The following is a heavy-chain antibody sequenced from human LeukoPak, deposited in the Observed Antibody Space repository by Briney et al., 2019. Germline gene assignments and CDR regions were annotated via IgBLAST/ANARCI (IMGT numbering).Heavy chain of an antibody. J-gene: IGHJ4*02. Sequence: PSETLSLTCAVYGGSFSGYYWSWIRQPPGKGLEWIGEINHSGSTNYNPSLKSRVTISVDTSKNQFSLKLSSVTAADTAVYYCARGRGRLWYYYDGSGFPAFDYWGQGTLVTVSS. CDR2: INHSGST. CDR3: ARGRGRLWYYYDGSGFPAFDY. CDR1: GGSFSGYY. D-gene: IGHD3-22*01. V-gene: IGHV4-34*01.